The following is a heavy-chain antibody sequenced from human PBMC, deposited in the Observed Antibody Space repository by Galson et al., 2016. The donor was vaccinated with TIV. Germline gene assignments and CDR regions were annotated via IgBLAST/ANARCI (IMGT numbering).Heavy chain of an antibody. J-gene: IGHJ3*02. Sequence: SLRLSCAASGFTFSNYWMTWVRQAPGKGLEWVANIKGDRSQIHYMDSVKGRFTISRDNAKNSLDLQMNSLRAEDTAVYYCARDGNYRDSSAIFYDAFDIWGQGTTVTVSS. V-gene: IGHV3-7*01. CDR1: GFTFSNYW. CDR3: ARDGNYRDSSAIFYDAFDI. D-gene: IGHD3-22*01. CDR2: IKGDRSQI.